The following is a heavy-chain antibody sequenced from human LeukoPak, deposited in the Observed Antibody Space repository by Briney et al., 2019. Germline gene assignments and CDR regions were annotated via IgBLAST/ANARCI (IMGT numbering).Heavy chain of an antibody. Sequence: ASVKVSCKASGGTFSSYAISWVRQAPGQGLGWMGIINPSGGSTSYAQKFQGRVTMTGDTSTSTVYMELSSLRSEDTAVYYCARDRTDNVMDYYYYYGMDVWGQGTTVTVSS. D-gene: IGHD3-16*01. CDR1: GGTFSSYA. V-gene: IGHV1-46*01. CDR2: INPSGGST. J-gene: IGHJ6*02. CDR3: ARDRTDNVMDYYYYYGMDV.